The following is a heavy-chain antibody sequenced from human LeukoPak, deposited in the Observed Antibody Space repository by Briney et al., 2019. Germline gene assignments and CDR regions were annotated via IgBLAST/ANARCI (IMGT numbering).Heavy chain of an antibody. V-gene: IGHV3-74*01. CDR2: INSDGSSV. CDR1: GFAFSSYW. Sequence: GGSLRLSCAASGFAFSSYWMLWVRQAPGKGLVWVPRINSDGSSVTYADSVKGRFTISRDYAKNTLYLQMNSLSAEDTAVYYCARVGHSYGLDYWGQGTLVTVSS. D-gene: IGHD5-18*01. CDR3: ARVGHSYGLDY. J-gene: IGHJ4*02.